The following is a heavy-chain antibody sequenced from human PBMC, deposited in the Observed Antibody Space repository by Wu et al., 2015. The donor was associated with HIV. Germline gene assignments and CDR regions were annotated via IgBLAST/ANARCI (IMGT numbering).Heavy chain of an antibody. CDR1: GYTFTTYD. J-gene: IGHJ4*02. CDR2: INTNIGGT. V-gene: IGHV1-2*02. CDR3: ARVFGHVGFGLDS. Sequence: QVQLVQSGAEVKKSGASVKVSCKASGYTFTTYDINWVRQATGQGLVWMGWINTNIGGTNYAQKFQGRLTMTRDISINTAYMELRGLTSDDTAVYFCARVFGHVGFGLDSWGQGTLVTVSP. D-gene: IGHD3/OR15-3a*01.